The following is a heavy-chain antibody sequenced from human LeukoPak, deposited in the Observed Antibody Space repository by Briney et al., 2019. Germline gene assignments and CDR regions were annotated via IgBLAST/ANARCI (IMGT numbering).Heavy chain of an antibody. Sequence: ASVKVSCKASGYTFTNYDINWVRQATGQGLEWMGWINPNSGNTGYAQKFQGRVTITRNTSISTAYMELSSLRSEDTAVYYCARAGHDFWSGYHFDYWGQGTLVTVSS. CDR2: INPNSGNT. CDR3: ARAGHDFWSGYHFDY. J-gene: IGHJ4*02. D-gene: IGHD3-3*01. V-gene: IGHV1-8*03. CDR1: GYTFTNYD.